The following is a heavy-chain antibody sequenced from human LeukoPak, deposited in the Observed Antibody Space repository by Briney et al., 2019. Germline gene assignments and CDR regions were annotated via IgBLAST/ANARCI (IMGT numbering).Heavy chain of an antibody. Sequence: GGSLRLSCAASGFTFSSYAMSWVRQAPGKGLEWASAISGSGGSTYYADSVKGRFTISRDNSKNTLYLQMNSLRAEDTAVYYCAKPLTGDGAFDIWGQGTMVTVSS. CDR1: GFTFSSYA. D-gene: IGHD7-27*01. CDR3: AKPLTGDGAFDI. CDR2: ISGSGGST. V-gene: IGHV3-23*01. J-gene: IGHJ3*02.